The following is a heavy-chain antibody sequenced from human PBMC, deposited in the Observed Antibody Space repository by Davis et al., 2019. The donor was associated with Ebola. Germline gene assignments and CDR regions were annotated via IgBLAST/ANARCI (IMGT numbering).Heavy chain of an antibody. CDR2: IRSSTRTV. CDR1: GFTFSSYP. J-gene: IGHJ4*02. CDR3: ARDHLPPGYSSDWYPFDY. Sequence: GESLKISCAASGFTFSSYPMNWVRQAPGKGLEWVSYIRSSTRTVYYADSVKGRFTISRDNAKNSLYLQMNSLRDEDTAVYYCARDHLPPGYSSDWYPFDYWGQGTLVTVSS. D-gene: IGHD6-19*01. V-gene: IGHV3-48*02.